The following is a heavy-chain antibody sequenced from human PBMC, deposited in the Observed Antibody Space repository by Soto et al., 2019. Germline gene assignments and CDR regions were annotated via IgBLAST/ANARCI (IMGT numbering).Heavy chain of an antibody. J-gene: IGHJ6*02. V-gene: IGHV1-2*04. CDR3: ARDTMVRGGDYYYYGMDV. Sequence: QVQLVQSGAEVKKPGASVKVSCKASGYTFTGYYMHWVRQAPGQGLEWMGWINPNSGGTNYAQKFQGWGTMTRDTSISTAYMELSRLRSDDTAVYYCARDTMVRGGDYYYYGMDVWGQGTTVTVSS. CDR2: INPNSGGT. D-gene: IGHD3-10*01. CDR1: GYTFTGYY.